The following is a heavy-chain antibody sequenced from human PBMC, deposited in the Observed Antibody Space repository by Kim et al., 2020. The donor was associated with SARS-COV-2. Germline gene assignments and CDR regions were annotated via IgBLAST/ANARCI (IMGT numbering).Heavy chain of an antibody. CDR2: ISSSGDKI. Sequence: GGSLRLSCEASGFSFRDNYMSWIRQAPGKGLEWVSYISSSGDKIHYGDSVKGRFTISRDNTRNSLYLQMNSLRVEDTAVYYCARDPSYYYGMDVWGQGTTVTVSS. CDR1: GFSFRDNY. CDR3: ARDPSYYYGMDV. J-gene: IGHJ6*02. V-gene: IGHV3-11*01.